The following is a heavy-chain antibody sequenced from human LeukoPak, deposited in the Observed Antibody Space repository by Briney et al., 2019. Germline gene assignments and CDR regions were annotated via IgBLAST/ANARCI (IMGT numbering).Heavy chain of an antibody. CDR1: GFTFDDYA. J-gene: IGHJ4*02. D-gene: IGHD3-22*01. Sequence: GGSLILSCAASGFTFDDYAMHWVRQAPGKGLEWVSGISWNSGSIGYADSVKGRFTISRDNAKNSLYLQMNSLRAEDMALYYCAKDSTAMIVAPDGYWVQGTLVNVSS. CDR3: AKDSTAMIVAPDGY. V-gene: IGHV3-9*03. CDR2: ISWNSGSI.